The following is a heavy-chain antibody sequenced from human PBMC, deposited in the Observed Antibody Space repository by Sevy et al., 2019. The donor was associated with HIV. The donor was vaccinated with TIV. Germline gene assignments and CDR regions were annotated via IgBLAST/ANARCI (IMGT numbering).Heavy chain of an antibody. Sequence: GGSLRLSCVASGITFNSYVMSWVRQAPGKGLEWVSTISPSGGSTYYADSVKGRFTISRDNSKNTVYLQMNSLRAEDTAVYYGAKEDIRGYFWGQGTLVTVSS. D-gene: IGHD3-10*01. V-gene: IGHV3-23*01. CDR1: GITFNSYV. CDR2: ISPSGGST. CDR3: AKEDIRGYF. J-gene: IGHJ4*02.